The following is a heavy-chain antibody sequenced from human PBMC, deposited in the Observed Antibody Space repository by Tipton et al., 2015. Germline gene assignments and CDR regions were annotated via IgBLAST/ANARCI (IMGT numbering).Heavy chain of an antibody. CDR3: AREVWDTDRSGYDY. J-gene: IGHJ4*02. V-gene: IGHV4-39*07. CDR2: IHHGGTT. D-gene: IGHD3-3*01. CDR1: GGSIGSGIYY. Sequence: TLSLTCAVSGGSIGSGIYYWAWVRQPPGKGLEWIGEIHHGGTTNYNPSLRSRVTMSVDTSKNQFSLQLSSVTAADTAVYYCAREVWDTDRSGYDYWGQGTLVTVSS.